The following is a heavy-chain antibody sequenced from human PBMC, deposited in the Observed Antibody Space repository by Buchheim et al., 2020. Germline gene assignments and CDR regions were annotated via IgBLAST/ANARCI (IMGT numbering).Heavy chain of an antibody. Sequence: QVQLQESGPGLVKPSETLSLTCTVSGGSISSYYWSWIRQPPGKGLEWIGYIYYSGSANYNPSLKSRVTISLDTSKSQFSLKLGSVTAADTAVYYYAGVAGYCSSTSCYSFDYWGQGTL. CDR1: GGSISSYY. V-gene: IGHV4-59*03. CDR3: AGVAGYCSSTSCYSFDY. CDR2: IYYSGSA. J-gene: IGHJ4*02. D-gene: IGHD2-2*03.